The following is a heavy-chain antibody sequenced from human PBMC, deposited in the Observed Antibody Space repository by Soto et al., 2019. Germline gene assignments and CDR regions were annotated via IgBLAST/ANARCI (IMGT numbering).Heavy chain of an antibody. CDR3: TRDRGRRYNDVRGYYYSAY. D-gene: IGHD3-22*01. CDR2: FIPIFGTT. CDR1: GGTFSSYA. J-gene: IGHJ4*02. Sequence: QVHLVQSGAEVKKPGSSVKVSCKASGGTFSSYAICWVRQAPGQGLEWMGGFIPIFGTTNYAQKFQGRVTISADESTSTAYMELSSLRSEDTAVYYCTRDRGRRYNDVRGYYYSAYWGQGTLVTVSS. V-gene: IGHV1-69*01.